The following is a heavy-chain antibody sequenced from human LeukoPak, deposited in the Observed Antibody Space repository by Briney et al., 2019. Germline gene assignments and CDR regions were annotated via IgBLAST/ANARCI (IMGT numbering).Heavy chain of an antibody. CDR2: ISPTGSTT. CDR1: GFSFSGHW. J-gene: IGHJ4*02. Sequence: GGSLRLSCTASGFSFSGHWMHWARQLPGKGLVWVSRISPTGSTTSYADSVKGRFTVSRDNAKNTLYLQLNSLRAEDTAVYYCIRSGGDGNWGYWGQGTLVTVSP. CDR3: IRSGGDGNWGY. V-gene: IGHV3-74*01. D-gene: IGHD2-21*02.